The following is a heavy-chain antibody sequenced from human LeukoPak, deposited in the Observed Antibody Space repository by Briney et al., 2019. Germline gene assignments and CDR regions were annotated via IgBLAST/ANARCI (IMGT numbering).Heavy chain of an antibody. J-gene: IGHJ4*02. D-gene: IGHD6-19*01. CDR1: GFTFNTNA. CDR3: AKCGTSGCHLIDY. V-gene: IGHV3-23*01. Sequence: GGTLRLSCASSGFTFNTNAMSWVRQARAKGLEWVSAISGRTGGTYYADSVKGRFTISRDNSKSTLYLQMDSLRAEDTAVYYCAKCGTSGCHLIDYWGQGTLVTVSS. CDR2: ISGRTGGT.